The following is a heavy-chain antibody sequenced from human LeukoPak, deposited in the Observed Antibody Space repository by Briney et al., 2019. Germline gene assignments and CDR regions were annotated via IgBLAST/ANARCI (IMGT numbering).Heavy chain of an antibody. J-gene: IGHJ4*02. CDR1: GYTFTTYW. CDR2: IYPGDSDP. CDR3: VRHGLGSSWFGFDY. D-gene: IGHD6-13*01. Sequence: GESLKISCKGSGYTFTTYWIGWVRQMPGKGLEWMGIIYPGDSDPRYSPSFQGQVTISADKSISTAYLQWSSLKASVSAMYYCVRHGLGSSWFGFDYWGQGTLVTVSS. V-gene: IGHV5-51*01.